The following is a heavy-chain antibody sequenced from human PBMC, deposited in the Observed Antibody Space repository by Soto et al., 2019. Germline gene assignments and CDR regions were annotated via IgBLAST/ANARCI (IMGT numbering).Heavy chain of an antibody. Sequence: GGSLRLSCAASGFTFSSYAMHWVRQAPGKGLEWVAVISYDGSNKYYADSVKGRFTISRDNSKNTLYLQMNSLRAEDTAVYYCARGPGIAARPFFWGQGTLVTVSS. D-gene: IGHD6-6*01. CDR3: ARGPGIAARPFF. V-gene: IGHV3-30-3*01. J-gene: IGHJ4*02. CDR2: ISYDGSNK. CDR1: GFTFSSYA.